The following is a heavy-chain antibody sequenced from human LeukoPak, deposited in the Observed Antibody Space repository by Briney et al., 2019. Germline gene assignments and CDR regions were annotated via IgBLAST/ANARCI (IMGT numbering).Heavy chain of an antibody. CDR1: GFNFSSYE. CDR3: ARGSPYYYDSSGYYWH. J-gene: IGHJ4*02. D-gene: IGHD3-22*01. V-gene: IGHV3-48*03. CDR2: ISSSGSTI. Sequence: GGSLRLSCAASGFNFSSYEMNWVRQAPGKGLEWVSYISSSGSTIYYADSVKGRFTISRDNAKNSLYLQMNSLGAEDTAVYYCARGSPYYYDSSGYYWHWGQGTLVTVSS.